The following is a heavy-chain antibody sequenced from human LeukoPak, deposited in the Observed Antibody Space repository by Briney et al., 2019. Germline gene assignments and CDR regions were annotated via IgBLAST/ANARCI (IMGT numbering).Heavy chain of an antibody. J-gene: IGHJ6*03. Sequence: GGSLRLSCAASGFTFYDYGMSWVRQAPGKGLEWVSGINWSGGGTGYADSVKGRFTISRDSAKKSLYLQMNSLRAEDTALYYCARDIYGSGSYPAVYYYYMDVWGKGTTVTVSS. V-gene: IGHV3-20*04. D-gene: IGHD3-10*01. CDR2: INWSGGGT. CDR1: GFTFYDYG. CDR3: ARDIYGSGSYPAVYYYYMDV.